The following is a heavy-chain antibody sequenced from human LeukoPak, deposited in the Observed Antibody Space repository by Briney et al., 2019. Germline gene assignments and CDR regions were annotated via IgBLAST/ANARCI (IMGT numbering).Heavy chain of an antibody. Sequence: SETLSLTCTVPGGSISSYYWSWIRQPPGKGLEWIGYIYYSGNTKYNPSLKSRVTISEDTSKNQFSLKLSSVTAADTAVYYCARAYDSSGYYFGYWGQGTLVTVSS. V-gene: IGHV4-59*01. CDR1: GGSISSYY. CDR2: IYYSGNT. J-gene: IGHJ4*02. CDR3: ARAYDSSGYYFGY. D-gene: IGHD3-22*01.